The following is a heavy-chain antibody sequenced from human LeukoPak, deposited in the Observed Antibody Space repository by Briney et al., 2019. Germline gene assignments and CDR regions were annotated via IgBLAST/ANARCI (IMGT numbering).Heavy chain of an antibody. CDR1: GGSISSSSYY. Sequence: KPSETLSLTCTVSGGSISSSSYYWSWIRQPAGKGLEWIGRIYTSGSTNYNPSLKSRVTISVDTSKNQFSLKLSSVTAADTAVYYCAKEVAWYFDLWGRGTLVTVSS. V-gene: IGHV4-61*02. CDR3: AKEVAWYFDL. CDR2: IYTSGST. D-gene: IGHD2-15*01. J-gene: IGHJ2*01.